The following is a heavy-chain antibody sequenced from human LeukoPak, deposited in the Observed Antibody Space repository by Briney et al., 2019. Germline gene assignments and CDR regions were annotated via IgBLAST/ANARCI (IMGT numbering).Heavy chain of an antibody. V-gene: IGHV3-73*01. Sequence: GGSLRLSCAASGSTFSASAMHWVRQASGKGLEWVGRIRSKANSYATTYGASVKGRFTISRDDSKNMAYLQMNSLKTEDTAVYYCTRRYTAKEPDDYWGQGTLVTVSS. J-gene: IGHJ4*02. D-gene: IGHD5-18*01. CDR1: GSTFSASA. CDR2: IRSKANSYAT. CDR3: TRRYTAKEPDDY.